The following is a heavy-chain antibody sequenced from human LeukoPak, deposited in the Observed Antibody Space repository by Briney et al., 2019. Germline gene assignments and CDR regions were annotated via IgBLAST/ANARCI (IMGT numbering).Heavy chain of an antibody. CDR3: AKVPRLGIVGAYNWFDP. Sequence: PGGSLRLSCAASGFTFSSYAMSWVRQAPRKGLEWVSAIRGSGVSTYYADSAKGRFTISRDNSKNTLYLQMNSLRAEDTAVYYCAKVPRLGIVGAYNWFDPWGQGTLVTVSS. D-gene: IGHD1-26*01. J-gene: IGHJ5*02. CDR1: GFTFSSYA. CDR2: IRGSGVST. V-gene: IGHV3-23*01.